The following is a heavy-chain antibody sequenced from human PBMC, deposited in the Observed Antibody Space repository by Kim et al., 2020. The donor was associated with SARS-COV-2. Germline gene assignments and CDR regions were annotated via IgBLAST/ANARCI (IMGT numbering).Heavy chain of an antibody. D-gene: IGHD3-3*01. Sequence: GGSLRLSCAASGFTFSSYGMHWVRQAPGKGLEWVAVIWYDGSNKYYADSVKGRFTISRDNSKNTLYLQMNSLRAEDTAVYYCARAYYDFWSPYYMDVWGKGTTVTVSS. CDR2: IWYDGSNK. V-gene: IGHV3-33*01. CDR1: GFTFSSYG. CDR3: ARAYYDFWSPYYMDV. J-gene: IGHJ6*03.